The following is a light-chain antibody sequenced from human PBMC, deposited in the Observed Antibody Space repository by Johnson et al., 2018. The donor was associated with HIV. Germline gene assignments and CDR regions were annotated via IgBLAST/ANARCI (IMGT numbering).Light chain of an antibody. J-gene: IGLJ1*01. CDR1: SSNIGNNY. CDR2: DNN. Sequence: QSVLTQPPSVSAAPGQKVTISCSGSSSNIGNNYVSWYQQLPGTAPKLLIYDNNKRPSGIPGRFSGSKSGPSATLVITGLQTGDEADYYCGTWDSSLTSYVFGAGTKVTVL. V-gene: IGLV1-51*01. CDR3: GTWDSSLTSYV.